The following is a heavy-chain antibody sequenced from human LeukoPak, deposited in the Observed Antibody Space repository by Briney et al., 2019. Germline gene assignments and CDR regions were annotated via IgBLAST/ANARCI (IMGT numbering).Heavy chain of an antibody. CDR1: GYTLTELS. Sequence: ASVKVSCKVSGYTLTELSMHWVRQAPGKGLEWMGGFDPEDGETIYAQNFQGRVTMTEDTSTDTAYMELSSLRSEDTAVYYCATEGYCSGGSCNSLDHWGQGPLVTVSS. CDR2: FDPEDGET. D-gene: IGHD2-15*01. V-gene: IGHV1-24*01. CDR3: ATEGYCSGGSCNSLDH. J-gene: IGHJ4*02.